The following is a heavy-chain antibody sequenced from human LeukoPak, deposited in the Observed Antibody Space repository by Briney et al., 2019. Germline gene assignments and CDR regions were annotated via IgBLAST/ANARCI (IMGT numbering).Heavy chain of an antibody. CDR1: GDSIAPYY. Sequence: PSETLSLTCTVSGDSIAPYYWSWIRQPPGKGLEWIGYIYYSGSTNYNPSLKSRVTISADTSKNQFSLKLRSVTAADTAVYYCARDGGSGGSCYAYWGQGTLVTVSS. CDR3: ARDGGSGGSCYAY. J-gene: IGHJ4*02. D-gene: IGHD2-15*01. CDR2: IYYSGST. V-gene: IGHV4-59*01.